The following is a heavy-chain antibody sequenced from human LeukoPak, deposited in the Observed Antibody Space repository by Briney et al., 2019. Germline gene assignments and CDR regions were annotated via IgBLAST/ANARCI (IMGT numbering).Heavy chain of an antibody. V-gene: IGHV4-34*01. J-gene: IGHJ4*02. Sequence: SETLSLTCAVYGASFSGYYWSWIRQPPGKGLECIGEINHSGSTKYNPSLKSRVTISVDTSKNQFSLKLSSVTAADTAVYYCARDRHCSSTSCFDYWGQGTLVTVSS. CDR3: ARDRHCSSTSCFDY. D-gene: IGHD2-2*01. CDR1: GASFSGYY. CDR2: INHSGST.